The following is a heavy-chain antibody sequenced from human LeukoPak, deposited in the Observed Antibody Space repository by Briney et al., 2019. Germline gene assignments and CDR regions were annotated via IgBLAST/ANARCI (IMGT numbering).Heavy chain of an antibody. J-gene: IGHJ4*02. CDR3: AGSQTAGTPFDY. V-gene: IGHV3-30*04. CDR2: ISYDGSNK. D-gene: IGHD6-19*01. CDR1: GFTFSSYA. Sequence: GGSLRLSCAASGFTFSSYAMHWVRQAPGKGLEWVAVISYDGSNKYYADSVKGRFTISRDNSKNTLYLQMNSLRAEDTAVYYCAGSQTAGTPFDYWGQGTLVTVSS.